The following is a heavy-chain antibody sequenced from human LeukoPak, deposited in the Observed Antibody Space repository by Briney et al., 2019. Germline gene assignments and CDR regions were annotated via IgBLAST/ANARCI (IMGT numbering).Heavy chain of an antibody. Sequence: GASVKVSCKASGYTFTSYAMNWVRQAPGQGLEWMGWINTNTGNPTYAQGFTGRFVFSLDTSVSTAYLQISSLKAEDTAVYYCARVVAGNYYYGMDVWGQGTTVTVSS. CDR1: GYTFTSYA. CDR2: INTNTGNP. CDR3: ARVVAGNYYYGMDV. D-gene: IGHD6-19*01. J-gene: IGHJ6*02. V-gene: IGHV7-4-1*02.